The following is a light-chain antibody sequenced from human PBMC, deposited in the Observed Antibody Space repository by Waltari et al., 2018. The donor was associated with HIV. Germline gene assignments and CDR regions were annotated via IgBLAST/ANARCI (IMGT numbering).Light chain of an antibody. J-gene: IGLJ1*01. CDR1: SSDIGGYNY. CDR2: EVT. Sequence: QSALTQPPSASGSPGQSVTIPCTGTSSDIGGYNYVSWYQQHPGKAPKLLIYEVTKRPSGVPDRFSGSKSGNTASLTVSGLQPEDEADYYCGSYTDTNNHYVFGTGTKVT. V-gene: IGLV2-8*01. CDR3: GSYTDTNNHYV.